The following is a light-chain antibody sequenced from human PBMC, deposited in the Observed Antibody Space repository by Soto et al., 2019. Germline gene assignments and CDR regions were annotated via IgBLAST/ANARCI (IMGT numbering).Light chain of an antibody. J-gene: IGKJ1*01. CDR1: QSVASSY. Sequence: EVVLTQSPGTLSLCPGERVTLSCRASQSVASSYLAWYQQKPGRAPRLLFYSASSRATGIPDRFSGSGSGTDFTLTISRLEPEDFAVYYCHHFGSLPETFGQGTNVE. CDR3: HHFGSLPET. V-gene: IGKV3-20*01. CDR2: SAS.